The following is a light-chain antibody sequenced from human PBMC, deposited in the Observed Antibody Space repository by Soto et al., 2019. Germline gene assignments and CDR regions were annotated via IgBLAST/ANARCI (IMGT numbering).Light chain of an antibody. CDR2: EVS. J-gene: IGLJ3*02. CDR1: SRDIGGYNY. Sequence: QSALTQPASVSGSLGRSITIPCSGSSRDIGGYNYVSWYQQYPGKAPKLIIFEVSNRPSGVSNRFSGSKSGSTASLTISGLRADDEADYDCSANTTSILGFGGGTKLTVL. CDR3: SANTTSILG. V-gene: IGLV2-14*01.